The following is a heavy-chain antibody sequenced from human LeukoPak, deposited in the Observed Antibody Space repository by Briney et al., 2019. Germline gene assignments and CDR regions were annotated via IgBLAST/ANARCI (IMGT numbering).Heavy chain of an antibody. D-gene: IGHD1-1*01. Sequence: GGSLRLSCAAPGFTFSRYAMSWVRQAPGEGLEWVSAIGTGTDTYYADAVKGRFTISRDNAKNTLYLQMNSLRAEDTAVFYCAKEGLERHTSFDYWGQGILVTVSS. CDR2: IGTGTDT. CDR1: GFTFSRYA. J-gene: IGHJ4*02. V-gene: IGHV3-23*01. CDR3: AKEGLERHTSFDY.